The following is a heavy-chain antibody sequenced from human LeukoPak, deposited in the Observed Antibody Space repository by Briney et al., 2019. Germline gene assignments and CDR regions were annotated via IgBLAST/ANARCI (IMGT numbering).Heavy chain of an antibody. CDR1: WFALSSQV. V-gene: IGHV3-23*01. J-gene: IGHJ4*02. Sequence: GGSLSHSRAPSWFALSSQVMVEVRPAPGKGVEWVSGLSDSGSLTYYADSVKRRFTISRDNSKKTLFLQLNSLRAEDTAIYYCAKDARRTDGWYYFDYWGQGALVTVSS. CDR3: AKDARRTDGWYYFDY. D-gene: IGHD6-19*01. CDR2: LSDSGSLT.